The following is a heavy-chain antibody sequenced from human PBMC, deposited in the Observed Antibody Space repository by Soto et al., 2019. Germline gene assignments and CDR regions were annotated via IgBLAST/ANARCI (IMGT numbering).Heavy chain of an antibody. CDR1: GGSITSSEYY. D-gene: IGHD2-21*02. V-gene: IGHV4-39*01. CDR3: ARQRTSVVTQAYFDV. CDR2: IYYSGSS. Sequence: PSETLSLTCTVSGGSITSSEYYWAWIRQPPGKGLQFVGTIYYSGSSYSNPSLKSRLSMSVDTSKNQFSLTMKSVTAADTALYFCARQRTSVVTQAYFDVWGPGSLVTVS. J-gene: IGHJ4*02.